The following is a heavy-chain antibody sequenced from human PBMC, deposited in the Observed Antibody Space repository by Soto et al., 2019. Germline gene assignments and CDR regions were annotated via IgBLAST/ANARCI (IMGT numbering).Heavy chain of an antibody. CDR2: INHSGST. Sequence: SETLSLTCAVYGGSFSGYYWSWIRQPPGKGLEWIGEINHSGSTNYNPSLKSRVTISVGTSKNQFSLKLSSVTAADTAVYYCARGKSHWFDPWGQGTLVTVSS. V-gene: IGHV4-34*01. CDR1: GGSFSGYY. J-gene: IGHJ5*02. CDR3: ARGKSHWFDP.